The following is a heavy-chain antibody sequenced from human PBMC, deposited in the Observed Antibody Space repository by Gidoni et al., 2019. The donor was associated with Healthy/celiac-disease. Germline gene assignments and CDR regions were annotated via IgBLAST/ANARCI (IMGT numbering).Heavy chain of an antibody. J-gene: IGHJ6*03. CDR3: ARTYCGGDCYSGGYYYYYYMDV. V-gene: IGHV1-69*06. CDR1: GGTFSSYA. CDR2: IIPIFGTA. D-gene: IGHD2-21*01. Sequence: QVQLVQSGAEVKKPGSSVKVSGKASGGTFSSYAISWVRQAPGQGLEWMGGIIPIFGTANYAQKFQGRVTITADKSTSTAYMELSSLRSEDTAVYYCARTYCGGDCYSGGYYYYYYMDVWGKGTTVTVSS.